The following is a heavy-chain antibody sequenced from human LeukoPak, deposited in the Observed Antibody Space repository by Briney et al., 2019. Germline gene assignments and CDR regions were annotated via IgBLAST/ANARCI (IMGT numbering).Heavy chain of an antibody. D-gene: IGHD2-2*01. CDR2: INHSGST. CDR1: GGSFSGYY. J-gene: IGHJ4*02. CDR3: ARGGEDIVVVPAALNFDY. V-gene: IGHV4-34*01. Sequence: KSSETLSLTCAVYGGSFSGYYWSWIRQPPGKGLEWIGEINHSGSTNYNPSLKSQVTISVDTSKNQFSLKLSSVTAADTAVYYCARGGEDIVVVPAALNFDYWGQGTLVTVSS.